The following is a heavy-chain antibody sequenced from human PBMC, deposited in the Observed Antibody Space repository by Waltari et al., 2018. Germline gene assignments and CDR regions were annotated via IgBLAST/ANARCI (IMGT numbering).Heavy chain of an antibody. J-gene: IGHJ4*02. V-gene: IGHV3-23*04. Sequence: EVQLVQSGAEVKKPGQSLKISCAASGFTFSSYAMSWVRQAPGKGLEWVSVISGSGVTTYYADSVKGRFTISRDNSKNTLYLQMNSLRAEDTAVYYCAKESGGSGSYYDYWGQGTLVTVSS. CDR1: GFTFSSYA. CDR2: ISGSGVTT. D-gene: IGHD3-10*01. CDR3: AKESGGSGSYYDY.